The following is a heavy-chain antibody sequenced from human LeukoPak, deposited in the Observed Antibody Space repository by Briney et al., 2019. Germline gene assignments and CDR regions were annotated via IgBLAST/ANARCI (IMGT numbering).Heavy chain of an antibody. V-gene: IGHV1-18*01. CDR2: ISAYNGNA. CDR3: ARVGEYCTSASCHDY. CDR1: RYTVTNYV. D-gene: IGHD2-2*01. Sequence: APVNVSCKPSRYTVTNYVISWVRQAPGQGLEWMGWISAYNGNADYAQNLQRRVTMTTDTSTSTAYMELRSLTSDDSAVYYCARVGEYCTSASCHDYWGQGTLVTVSS. J-gene: IGHJ4*02.